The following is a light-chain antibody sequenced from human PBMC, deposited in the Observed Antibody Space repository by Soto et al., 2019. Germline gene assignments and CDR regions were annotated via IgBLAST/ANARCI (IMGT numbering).Light chain of an antibody. CDR1: NSDIGDSKR. J-gene: IGLJ1*01. CDR3: GSYSSSSTYV. V-gene: IGLV2-18*02. Sequence: QSALTQPPSVSGSPGQSVTISCSGTNSDIGDSKRVSWYQQSPGTAPKLLIYEVDNRPSGVPDRFSGSKSGNTASLTISGLQPEDEADYYCGSYSSSSTYVFGTATKLTVL. CDR2: EVD.